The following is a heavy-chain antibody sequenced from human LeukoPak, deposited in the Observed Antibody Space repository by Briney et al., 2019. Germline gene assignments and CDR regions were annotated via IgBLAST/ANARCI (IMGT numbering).Heavy chain of an antibody. V-gene: IGHV3-30-3*01. D-gene: IGHD5-18*01. J-gene: IGHJ4*02. Sequence: GGSLRLSCAASGFTFSSYAMHWVRQAPGKGLEWVAVISYDGSNKYYADSVKGRFTISRDNSKNTLYLQMNSLRAEDTAVYYCARDLVSGYSYGRGVFDYWGQGTLVTVSS. CDR3: ARDLVSGYSYGRGVFDY. CDR2: ISYDGSNK. CDR1: GFTFSSYA.